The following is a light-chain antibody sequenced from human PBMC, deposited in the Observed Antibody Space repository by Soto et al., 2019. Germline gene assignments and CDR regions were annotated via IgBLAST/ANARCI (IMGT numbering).Light chain of an antibody. CDR1: QSFSSYS. V-gene: IGKV3-20*01. CDR3: QQYSDWPWGT. J-gene: IGKJ4*01. Sequence: ENVLTQSPGTLSLSPGERATLSCRASQSFSSYSLAWYQQKPGQAPRLVMYGTSNRATGIPDRFSGSGSGTDFTLTISRLEPEDFAVYYCQQYSDWPWGTFGAGTKVDIX. CDR2: GTS.